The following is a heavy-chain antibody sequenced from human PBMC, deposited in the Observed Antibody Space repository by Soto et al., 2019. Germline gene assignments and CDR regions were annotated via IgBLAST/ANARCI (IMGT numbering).Heavy chain of an antibody. CDR3: ARYYDSSGYYYRPTYYFDY. D-gene: IGHD3-22*01. CDR2: IYYSGST. Sequence: PSETLSLTCTVSGVSISSGDYCWSWIRQPPGKGLEWIGYIYYSGSTYYNPSLKSRVTISVDTSKNQFSLKLSSVTAADTAVYYCARYYDSSGYYYRPTYYFDYWGQGTLVTVSS. V-gene: IGHV4-30-4*01. CDR1: GVSISSGDYC. J-gene: IGHJ4*02.